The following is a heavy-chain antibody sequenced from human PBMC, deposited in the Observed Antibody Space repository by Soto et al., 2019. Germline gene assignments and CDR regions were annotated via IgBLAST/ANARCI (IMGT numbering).Heavy chain of an antibody. V-gene: IGHV3-74*01. CDR3: ASYNWPATSDY. CDR1: GLNLNSLS. CDR2: INENGRST. D-gene: IGHD1-20*01. J-gene: IGHJ4*02. Sequence: EVQVVESGGGLVQPGGSLRLSCTATGLNLNSLSMYWVRQSPGEGLQWISGINENGRSTRYADSVKGRFTISRDNAKNTLYLQMNSLRADDTAVYYCASYNWPATSDYWGQGTLVTVSS.